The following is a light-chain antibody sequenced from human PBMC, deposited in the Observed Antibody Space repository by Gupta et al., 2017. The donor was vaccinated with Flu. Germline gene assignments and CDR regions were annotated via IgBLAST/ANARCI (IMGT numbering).Light chain of an antibody. Sequence: QSVLTQPPSASGTPGQRVTISCSGSSSNIGSNYVFWYQQVPGTAPKLLIYTNDQRPSGVPDRFYGSKSDTSASLAISGLRSEDEADYYCAAWDDDLSGRVFDGGTKLTVL. J-gene: IGLJ3*02. V-gene: IGLV1-47*01. CDR2: TND. CDR1: SSNIGSNY. CDR3: AAWDDDLSGRV.